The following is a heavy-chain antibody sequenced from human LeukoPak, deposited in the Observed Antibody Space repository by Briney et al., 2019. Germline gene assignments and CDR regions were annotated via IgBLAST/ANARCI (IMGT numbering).Heavy chain of an antibody. CDR1: GFTVSSNY. J-gene: IGHJ4*02. CDR2: IYSGGST. D-gene: IGHD3-22*01. Sequence: GGSLRLSCAASGFTVSSNYMSWVRQAPGKGLEWVSVIYSGGSTYYADSVKGRFTISRDNSKNTLYFQMNSLRAEDTAVYYCARDGYDSSGYFAYWGQGTLVTVSS. CDR3: ARDGYDSSGYFAY. V-gene: IGHV3-66*01.